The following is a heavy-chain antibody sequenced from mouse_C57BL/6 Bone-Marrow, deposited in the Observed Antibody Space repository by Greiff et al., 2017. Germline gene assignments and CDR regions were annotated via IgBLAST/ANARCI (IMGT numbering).Heavy chain of an antibody. V-gene: IGHV1-64*01. J-gene: IGHJ2*01. CDR2: IHPNSGST. CDR1: GYTFTSYW. D-gene: IGHD3-1*01. CDR3: ASRRAGTSDY. Sequence: QVQLQQPGAELVKPGASVKLSCKASGYTFTSYWMHWVKQRPGQGLEWIGMIHPNSGSTNYNEKFKSKATLTVDTSSSTAYMQLSSLTSEDSAVYYCASRRAGTSDYWGQGTTLTVSS.